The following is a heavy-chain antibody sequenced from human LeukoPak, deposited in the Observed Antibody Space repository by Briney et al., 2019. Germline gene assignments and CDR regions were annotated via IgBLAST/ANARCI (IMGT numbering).Heavy chain of an antibody. Sequence: GGSLRLSCAASGFTFKNYWMHWVRQAPGKGLMWVSRINTDGTRTTYADSVKGRFTISRDNAESTLYLQMSSLKAEDTAVYYCARIIGYSNQFDYWGQGTLVTVSS. CDR1: GFTFKNYW. D-gene: IGHD5-18*01. CDR3: ARIIGYSNQFDY. J-gene: IGHJ4*02. V-gene: IGHV3-74*01. CDR2: INTDGTRT.